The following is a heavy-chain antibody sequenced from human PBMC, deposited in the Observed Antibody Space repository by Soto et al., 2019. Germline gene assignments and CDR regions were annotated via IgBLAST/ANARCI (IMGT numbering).Heavy chain of an antibody. D-gene: IGHD6-13*01. V-gene: IGHV1-2*02. Sequence: ASVKGYCKASGYSFTDYHIHWVRQAPGQGLEWMGWINPNSGGTNYAQKFRGRVTMTRDTSISTAYMELSRLRSDDTAVYYCASIAARRGNWFDPWGQGTLVTVSS. J-gene: IGHJ5*02. CDR2: INPNSGGT. CDR1: GYSFTDYH. CDR3: ASIAARRGNWFDP.